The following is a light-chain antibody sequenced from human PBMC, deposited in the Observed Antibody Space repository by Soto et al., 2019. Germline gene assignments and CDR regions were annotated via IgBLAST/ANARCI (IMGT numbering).Light chain of an antibody. Sequence: EIVVTQSPATLSVSPGERATLSCRASQTVSYNLAWYQQKPGQAPSLLIFGASTRATGIPARFSGSGPGTEFTLTISSLQSEDFAVYYCQQYNDWPRTFGQGTKLEIK. V-gene: IGKV3-15*01. J-gene: IGKJ1*01. CDR3: QQYNDWPRT. CDR2: GAS. CDR1: QTVSYN.